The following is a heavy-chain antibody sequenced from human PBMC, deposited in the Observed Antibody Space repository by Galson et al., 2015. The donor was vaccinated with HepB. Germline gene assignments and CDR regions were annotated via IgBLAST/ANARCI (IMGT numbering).Heavy chain of an antibody. V-gene: IGHV3-48*03. J-gene: IGHJ3*02. CDR3: ARGYDILTGYNFDI. Sequence: SLRLSCAASGFTFSSYEMNWVRQAPGKGLEWVSYISSSGSTIYYADSVKGRFTISRDNAKNSLYLQMNSLRAEDTAVYYCARGYDILTGYNFDIWGQGTMVTVSS. D-gene: IGHD3-9*01. CDR1: GFTFSSYE. CDR2: ISSSGSTI.